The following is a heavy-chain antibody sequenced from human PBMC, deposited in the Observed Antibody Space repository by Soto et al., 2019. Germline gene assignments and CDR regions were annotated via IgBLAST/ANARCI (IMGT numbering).Heavy chain of an antibody. V-gene: IGHV4-39*01. CDR3: ARHSGFVVVPAAMSPFDY. Sequence: SETLSLTCTVSGGSISSSSYYWGWIRQPPGKGLEWIGSIYYSGSTYYNPSLKSRVTISVDTSKNHFSLKLSSVTAADTAVYYCARHSGFVVVPAAMSPFDYWGQGTLVTVSS. CDR1: GGSISSSSYY. J-gene: IGHJ4*02. D-gene: IGHD2-2*01. CDR2: IYYSGST.